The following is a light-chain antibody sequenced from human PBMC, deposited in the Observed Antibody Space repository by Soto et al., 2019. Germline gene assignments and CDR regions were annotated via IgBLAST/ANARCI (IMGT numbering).Light chain of an antibody. CDR3: QQYDDWPQT. J-gene: IGKJ1*01. CDR2: GAS. Sequence: EILMTQSPVTLSVSPGERATLSCRASKSVSTNLAWYKQQPGQAPSLLIYGASIRDTGVPARFSGSGSGTECTLTISSLQSEDFAVYYCQQYDDWPQTFGQGTKVDIK. CDR1: KSVSTN. V-gene: IGKV3-15*01.